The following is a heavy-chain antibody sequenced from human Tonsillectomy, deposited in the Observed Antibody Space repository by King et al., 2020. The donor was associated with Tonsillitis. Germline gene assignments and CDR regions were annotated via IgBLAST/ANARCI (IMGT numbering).Heavy chain of an antibody. CDR2: IRYDGSNK. CDR3: AKDSGYGDYSDY. V-gene: IGHV3-30*02. D-gene: IGHD4-17*01. J-gene: IGHJ4*02. Sequence: VQLVESGGGVVQPGGSLRLSCAASGFTFSSYGMHWVRQAPGKGLEWVAFIRYDGSNKYYADSVKGRFTISRDNSKNTLYLQMNSLRAEDTAVYYCAKDSGYGDYSDYWGQGTLVTVSS. CDR1: GFTFSSYG.